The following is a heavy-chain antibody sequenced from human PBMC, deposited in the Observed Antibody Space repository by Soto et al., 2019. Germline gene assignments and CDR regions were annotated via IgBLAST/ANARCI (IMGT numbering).Heavy chain of an antibody. V-gene: IGHV4-38-2*01. D-gene: IGHD6-13*01. J-gene: IGHJ5*02. Sequence: SETLSLTCGVSGYSIIRGYYWGCIRQPPGKGLEWIGSIYHSGTTYYNPSLKSRVTISLDTSRNQFSLKLTSVTAADTAVYYCARSLLTSSWYAGSWGQGTLVTVSS. CDR2: IYHSGTT. CDR3: ARSLLTSSWYAGS. CDR1: GYSIIRGYY.